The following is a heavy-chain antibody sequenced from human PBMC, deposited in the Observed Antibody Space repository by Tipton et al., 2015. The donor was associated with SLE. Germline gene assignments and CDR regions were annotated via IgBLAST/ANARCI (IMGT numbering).Heavy chain of an antibody. CDR3: AKGGTTLFDN. Sequence: SLRLSCAASGFTFSDYWMHWVRQVPGKGLVWISHINDDGSRASNADSVKGRFTISRDNAKNTLYLQMNSLRAEDTAVYYCAKGGTTLFDNWGQGTLVTVSS. J-gene: IGHJ4*02. CDR1: GFTFSDYW. CDR2: INDDGSRA. V-gene: IGHV3-74*01. D-gene: IGHD1-1*01.